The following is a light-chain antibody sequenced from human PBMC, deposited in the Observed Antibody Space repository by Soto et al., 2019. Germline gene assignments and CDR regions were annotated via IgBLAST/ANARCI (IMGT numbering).Light chain of an antibody. V-gene: IGLV2-14*01. CDR1: SSDVGGYNY. J-gene: IGLJ3*02. CDR2: EVV. CDR3: NSYTSSSTWV. Sequence: QSVLTQPASVSGSPGQSITISCTGTSSDVGGYNYVSWYQQHPGKAPKLMIYEVVHRPSGVSARFSGSKSGNTASLTISGLQAEDEADYYCNSYTSSSTWVFGGGTKVTVL.